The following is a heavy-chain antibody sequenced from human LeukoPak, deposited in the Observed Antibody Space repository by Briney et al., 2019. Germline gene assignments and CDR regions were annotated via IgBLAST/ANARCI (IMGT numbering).Heavy chain of an antibody. Sequence: GGSLRLSCAASGFTFSSYAMSWVRQAPGKGLEWVSAISGSGGSTYYADSVKGRFTISRDNSKNTLYLQMNSLRAEDTAVYYCVPRPGGFAYYYDSSGFDYWGQGTLVTVSS. V-gene: IGHV3-23*01. CDR1: GFTFSSYA. CDR3: VPRPGGFAYYYDSSGFDY. J-gene: IGHJ4*02. CDR2: ISGSGGST. D-gene: IGHD3-22*01.